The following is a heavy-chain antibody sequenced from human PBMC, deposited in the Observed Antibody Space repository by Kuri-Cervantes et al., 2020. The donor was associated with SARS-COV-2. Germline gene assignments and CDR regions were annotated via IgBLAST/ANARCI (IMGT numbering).Heavy chain of an antibody. Sequence: ASVKVSCKASGYTFTSYGISWVRQAPGQGLEWMGWISAYNGNTNYAQKLQGRVTMTRDTSISTAYMELSRLRSDDTAVYYCARDRTRSSWYVWGGSIYGMDVWGQGTTVTVSS. CDR1: GYTFTSYG. CDR2: ISAYNGNT. CDR3: ARDRTRSSWYVWGGSIYGMDV. D-gene: IGHD6-13*01. V-gene: IGHV1-18*04. J-gene: IGHJ6*02.